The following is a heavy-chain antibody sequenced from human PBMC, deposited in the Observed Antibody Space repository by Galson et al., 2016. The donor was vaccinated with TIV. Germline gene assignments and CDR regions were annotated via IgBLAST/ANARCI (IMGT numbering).Heavy chain of an antibody. CDR2: IDPNSGGT. CDR3: ARSERGSYTGFDY. CDR1: GYPLIGYF. V-gene: IGHV1-2*02. D-gene: IGHD1-26*01. J-gene: IGHJ4*02. Sequence: SVKVSCKASGYPLIGYFMHWVRQAPGQGLEWMGWIDPNSGGTDYAQKFQGRVTMTRDKSIGTAYMELSRLRSDDTALYFCARSERGSYTGFDYWGRGTLVSVSS.